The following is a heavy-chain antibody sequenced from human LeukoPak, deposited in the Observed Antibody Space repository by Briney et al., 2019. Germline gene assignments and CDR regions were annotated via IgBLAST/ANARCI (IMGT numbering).Heavy chain of an antibody. D-gene: IGHD3-16*01. V-gene: IGHV3-66*01. CDR3: ARVGDYVCKD. Sequence: GGPLRLSCAASGFTVSSNYMSWVRQAPGKGLEWVSVIYSGGTTYYADSVKGRFTISRDNSKNTLYLQMNSLRAEDTAVYYCARVGDYVCKDWGQGTLVTVSS. CDR1: GFTVSSNY. CDR2: IYSGGTT. J-gene: IGHJ4*02.